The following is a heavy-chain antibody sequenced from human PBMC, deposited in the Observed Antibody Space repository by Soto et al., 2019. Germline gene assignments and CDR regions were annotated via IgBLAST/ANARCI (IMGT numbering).Heavy chain of an antibody. D-gene: IGHD3-3*01. V-gene: IGHV3-23*01. CDR3: AKPYDFWSGYPGPYYYYYGMDV. J-gene: IGHJ6*02. Sequence: GGSLRLSCAASGFTFSSYAMSWVRQAPGKGLERVTANSVSGGSTYYADSVKGRFTISRDNSKNTLYLQMNSLRAEDTAVYYCAKPYDFWSGYPGPYYYYYGMDVWGQGTTVTVSS. CDR1: GFTFSSYA. CDR2: NSVSGGST.